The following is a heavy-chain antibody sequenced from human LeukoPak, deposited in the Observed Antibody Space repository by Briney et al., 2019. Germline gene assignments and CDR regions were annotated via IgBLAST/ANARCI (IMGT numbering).Heavy chain of an antibody. CDR2: IIPIFGTA. Sequence: GASVKVSCKASGYTFISYDINWVRQAPGQGLEWMGGIIPIFGTANYAQKFQGRVTITADESTNTAYLELNSLRSEDTAVYYCAREGGSGSYYYYYYMDVWGKGTTVTVSS. J-gene: IGHJ6*03. CDR3: AREGGSGSYYYYYYMDV. V-gene: IGHV1-69*13. CDR1: GYTFISYD. D-gene: IGHD3-10*01.